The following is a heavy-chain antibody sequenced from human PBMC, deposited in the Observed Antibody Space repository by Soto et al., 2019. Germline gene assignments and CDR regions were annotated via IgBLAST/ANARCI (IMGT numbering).Heavy chain of an antibody. J-gene: IGHJ4*02. D-gene: IGHD3-10*01. CDR3: ARRGISAVWGIPLDY. CDR1: GFTFSDHH. V-gene: IGHV3-72*01. CDR2: VRKKANSHTT. Sequence: EVQLVESGGGLVQPGGSLRLSCAAFGFTFSDHHMDWVRQAPGKGLEWVGRVRKKANSHTTEYATSVKGRFIISRDDSKKSLYLQMNSLETEDTAVYYCARRGISAVWGIPLDYWGQGTLVTVSP.